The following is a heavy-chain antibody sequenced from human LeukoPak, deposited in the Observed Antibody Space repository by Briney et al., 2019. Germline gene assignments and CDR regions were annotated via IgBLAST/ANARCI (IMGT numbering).Heavy chain of an antibody. CDR3: ARAGRWEGRPHAFDI. V-gene: IGHV4-59*01. CDR2: IYYSGIT. D-gene: IGHD1-26*01. CDR1: GASISSYY. J-gene: IGHJ3*02. Sequence: PSETLSLTCTVSGASISSYYWNWLRQPPGRGLEWIGYIYYSGITNYNPSLKSRVTISVDTSKSQFSLKLSSVTAADTAVYYCARAGRWEGRPHAFDIWGQGTMATVSS.